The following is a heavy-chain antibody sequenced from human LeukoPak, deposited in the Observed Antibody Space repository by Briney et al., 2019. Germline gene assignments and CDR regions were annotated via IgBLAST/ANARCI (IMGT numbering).Heavy chain of an antibody. CDR3: ARHYYGSGSYLGPFDY. Sequence: ASVKASCKASGGTFSSYAISWVRQAPGQGLEWMGGIIPIFGTANYAQKFQGRVTITADESTSTAYMELSSLRSEDTAVYYCARHYYGSGSYLGPFDYWGQGTLVTVSS. CDR1: GGTFSSYA. J-gene: IGHJ4*02. D-gene: IGHD3-10*01. CDR2: IIPIFGTA. V-gene: IGHV1-69*13.